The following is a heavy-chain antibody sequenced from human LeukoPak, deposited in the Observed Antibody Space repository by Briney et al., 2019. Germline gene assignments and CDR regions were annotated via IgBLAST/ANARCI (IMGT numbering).Heavy chain of an antibody. CDR3: AGFLSVAN. CDR1: GFTFTSYS. D-gene: IGHD3-10*01. V-gene: IGHV3-23*01. Sequence: GGSLRLSCAASGFTFTSYSMNWVRQAPGKGLEWVSTISGGGGSTYYADSVKGRFTISRDNSKNTLYLQVNSLRAEDTAVYYCAGFLSVANWGQGTLVTVSS. J-gene: IGHJ4*02. CDR2: ISGGGGST.